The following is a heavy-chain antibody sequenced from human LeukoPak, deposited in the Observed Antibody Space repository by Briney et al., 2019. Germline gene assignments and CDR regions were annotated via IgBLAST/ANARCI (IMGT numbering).Heavy chain of an antibody. Sequence: GGSLSLSCAASGFTFSSYWMSWVRQAPGKGLEWVANINQDGSEKYYVDSVKGRFTISRDNAKNSLYLQMNSLRAEDTAIYYCARNKPYGDSSDYWGQGTLVTVSS. D-gene: IGHD4-17*01. J-gene: IGHJ4*02. CDR3: ARNKPYGDSSDY. CDR2: INQDGSEK. V-gene: IGHV3-7*01. CDR1: GFTFSSYW.